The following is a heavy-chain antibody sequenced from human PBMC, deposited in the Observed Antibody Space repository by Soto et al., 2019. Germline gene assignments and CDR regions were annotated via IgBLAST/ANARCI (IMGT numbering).Heavy chain of an antibody. J-gene: IGHJ4*02. D-gene: IGHD2-2*01. V-gene: IGHV1-69*12. Sequence: QVQLVQSGAEVKKPGSSVKVSCKASGGTFSSYAISWVRQAPGQGLEWMGGIIPIFGTANYAQKFQGRVTITADESTSTAYMELSSLRSEDTAVYYCASGAYCISTSCYGPLFDYWGQGTLVTVSS. CDR2: IIPIFGTA. CDR1: GGTFSSYA. CDR3: ASGAYCISTSCYGPLFDY.